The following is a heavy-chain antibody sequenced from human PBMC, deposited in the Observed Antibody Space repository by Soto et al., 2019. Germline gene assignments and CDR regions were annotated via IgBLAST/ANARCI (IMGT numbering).Heavy chain of an antibody. CDR1: GFTISDYY. J-gene: IGHJ6*02. D-gene: IGHD3-10*01. CDR2: ISSEGTTT. CDR3: ARDLEGSGSHWLGYNYYAMDV. Sequence: GGSLRLSCAASGFTISDYYMTWIRQAPGKGLEWVSYISSEGTTTYYADSVRDRFSISLDNAKNSVYLQMNSLRADDSGVYYCARDLEGSGSHWLGYNYYAMDVWGQGTTVTVSS. V-gene: IGHV3-11*01.